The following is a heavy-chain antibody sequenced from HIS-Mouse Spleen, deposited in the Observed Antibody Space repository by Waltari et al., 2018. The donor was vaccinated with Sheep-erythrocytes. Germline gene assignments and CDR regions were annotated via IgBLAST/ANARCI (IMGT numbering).Heavy chain of an antibody. CDR3: ARITSYYDFWSTYNKDYFDY. V-gene: IGHV2-26*01. CDR1: GFSLSNARMG. D-gene: IGHD3-3*01. Sequence: QVTLKESGPVLVKPTETLTLTCTVSGFSLSNARMGVSWIRQPPGKALEWLAHIFSNDEKSYSTSLKGRLHIPKDTSQSQVVLTMTNMDPVDTATYYCARITSYYDFWSTYNKDYFDYWGQGTLVTVSS. CDR2: IFSNDEK. J-gene: IGHJ4*02.